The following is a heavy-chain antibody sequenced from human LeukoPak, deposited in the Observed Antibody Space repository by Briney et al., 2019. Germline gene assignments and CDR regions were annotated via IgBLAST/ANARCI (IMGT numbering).Heavy chain of an antibody. J-gene: IGHJ4*02. D-gene: IGHD3-16*01. V-gene: IGHV1-24*01. CDR1: GYTLTELS. Sequence: ASVKVSCKVSGYTLTELSMHWVRQAPGKGLEWMGGFDPEDGETIYAQKFQGRVTMTEDTSTDTAYMGLRSLRSEDTAVYYCAPSVPSLRLGELTSFFDYWGKGTLVTVS. CDR3: APSVPSLRLGELTSFFDY. CDR2: FDPEDGET.